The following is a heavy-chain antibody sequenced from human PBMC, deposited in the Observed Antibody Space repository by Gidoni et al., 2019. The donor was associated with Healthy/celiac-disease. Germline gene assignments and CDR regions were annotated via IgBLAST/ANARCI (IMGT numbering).Heavy chain of an antibody. V-gene: IGHV4-59*08. CDR3: ARQSWGANEE. CDR2: IYYSGST. D-gene: IGHD1-26*01. J-gene: IGHJ4*02. Sequence: RQPPGKGLEWIGYIYYSGSTNYNPSLKSRVTISVDTSKNQFSLKLSSVTAADTAVYYCARQSWGANEEWGQGTLVTVSS.